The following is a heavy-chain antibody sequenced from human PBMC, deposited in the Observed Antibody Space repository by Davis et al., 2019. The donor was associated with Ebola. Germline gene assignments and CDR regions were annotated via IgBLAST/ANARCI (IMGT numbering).Heavy chain of an antibody. CDR3: ARDSYSLYYYGMDV. D-gene: IGHD2-15*01. J-gene: IGHJ6*02. Sequence: GGSLRLSCAASGFTFSNAWMSWVRQAPGKGLEWVANIKQDGSEKYYVDSVKGRFTISRDNAKNSLYLQMNSLRAEDTAVYYCARDSYSLYYYGMDVWGQGTTVTVSS. CDR1: GFTFSNAW. V-gene: IGHV3-7*03. CDR2: IKQDGSEK.